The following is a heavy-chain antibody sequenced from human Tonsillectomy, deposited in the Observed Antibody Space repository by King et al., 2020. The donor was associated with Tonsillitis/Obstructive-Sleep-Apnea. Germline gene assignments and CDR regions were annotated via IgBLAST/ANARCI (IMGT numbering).Heavy chain of an antibody. Sequence: QLVQSGGGLVQPGRSLRLSCAASGFTFDDYAMHWVRQPPGKGLEWVSGLSWNSGSIGYADSVKGRFTISRDNAKNSLYLQMNSLRAEDTALYYCAKDIDYSKTNGAFDIWGQGTMVTVSS. CDR3: AKDIDYSKTNGAFDI. CDR2: LSWNSGSI. V-gene: IGHV3-9*01. J-gene: IGHJ3*02. D-gene: IGHD4-11*01. CDR1: GFTFDDYA.